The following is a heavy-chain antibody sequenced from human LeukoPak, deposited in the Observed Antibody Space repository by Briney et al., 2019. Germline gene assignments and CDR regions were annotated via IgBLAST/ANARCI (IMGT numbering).Heavy chain of an antibody. D-gene: IGHD2-2*01. J-gene: IGHJ6*03. CDR2: ISSSGSSI. CDR1: GFTFNDYY. Sequence: GGSLRLSCAASGFTFNDYYMNWIRQAPGKGLEWVSYISSSGSSIHYADSVKGRFTISRDNAKNSLYLQMNSLRAEDTAVYYCARDPYLSSSTRTGNYYYMDVWGKGTTVTVSS. CDR3: ARDPYLSSSTRTGNYYYMDV. V-gene: IGHV3-11*04.